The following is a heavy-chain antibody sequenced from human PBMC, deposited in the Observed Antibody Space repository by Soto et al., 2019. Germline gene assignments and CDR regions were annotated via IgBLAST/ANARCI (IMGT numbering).Heavy chain of an antibody. CDR3: ARSYCRTVPCSGNDGFDI. D-gene: IGHD2-2*01. CDR2: MSPDGNTK. J-gene: IGHJ3*02. CDR1: GFTFSSSV. V-gene: IGHV3-30-3*01. Sequence: GGSLRLSCAASGFTFSSSVIHWFRQAPGKGLEWVAVMSPDGNTKYFADSVKGRFTISRDNSRNTQYLQMSGLRAEDTAVYYCARSYCRTVPCSGNDGFDIWGQGTMVTVSS.